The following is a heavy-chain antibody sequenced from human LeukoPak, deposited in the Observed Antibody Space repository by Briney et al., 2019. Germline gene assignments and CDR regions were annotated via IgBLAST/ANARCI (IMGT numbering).Heavy chain of an antibody. CDR1: GYTFTSYA. V-gene: IGHV7-4-1*02. Sequence: ASVKVSCKASGYTFTSYAMNWVRQAPGQGLEWMGWINTNTGNPTYAQGFTGRFVFSLDTSVSTAYLQISSLKAEDTAVYYCARLSSRGYSYGSGFDPWGQGTLVTVSS. CDR2: INTNTGNP. CDR3: ARLSSRGYSYGSGFDP. D-gene: IGHD5-18*01. J-gene: IGHJ5*02.